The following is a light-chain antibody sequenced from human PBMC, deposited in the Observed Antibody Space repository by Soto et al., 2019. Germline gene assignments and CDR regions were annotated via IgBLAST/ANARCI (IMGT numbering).Light chain of an antibody. J-gene: IGLJ7*01. Sequence: QLVLTQSPSASASLGASVKLTCTLSSGHSNYAIAWHQQQPEKGPRYLMKVKSGGSHIKGDGIPDRFSGSSSGAERDHLISNHQSEDEADYYCQTWGTGSAIVVFGGGSQLTVL. CDR1: SGHSNYA. V-gene: IGLV4-69*01. CDR3: QTWGTGSAIVV. CDR2: VKSGGSH.